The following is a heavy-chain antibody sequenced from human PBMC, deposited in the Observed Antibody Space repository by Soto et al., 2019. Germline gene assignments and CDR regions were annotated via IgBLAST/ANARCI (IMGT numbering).Heavy chain of an antibody. CDR2: ISSSSSTI. CDR1: GFTFSSYS. Sequence: GGSMSLSCAASGFTFSSYSMNWVRQAPGKGLEWVSYISSSSSTIYYADSVKGRFTISRDNAKNSLYLQMNSLRDEDTAVYYCARGGSPIPEGHYYYGMDVWGQGTTVTVSS. CDR3: ARGGSPIPEGHYYYGMDV. D-gene: IGHD2-21*01. J-gene: IGHJ6*02. V-gene: IGHV3-48*02.